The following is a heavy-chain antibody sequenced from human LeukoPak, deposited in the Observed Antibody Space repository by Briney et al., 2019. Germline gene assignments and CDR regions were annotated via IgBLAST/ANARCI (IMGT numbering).Heavy chain of an antibody. V-gene: IGHV4-30-2*01. J-gene: IGHJ3*02. Sequence: LSETLSLTCTVSGGSISSGGYYWSWIRQPPGKGLEWIGYIYHSGSTYYNPSLKSRVTISIDRSKNQFSLKLSSVTAADTAVYYCARHPGVYYYGSGARGYAFDIWGQGTMVTVSS. CDR1: GGSISSGGYY. D-gene: IGHD3-10*01. CDR3: ARHPGVYYYGSGARGYAFDI. CDR2: IYHSGST.